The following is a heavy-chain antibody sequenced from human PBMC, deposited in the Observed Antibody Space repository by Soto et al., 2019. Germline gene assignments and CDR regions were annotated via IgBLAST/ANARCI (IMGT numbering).Heavy chain of an antibody. J-gene: IGHJ4*02. Sequence: GGSLRLSCEASGCTFSRNAMTWVRQAPGKGLECVSAISASGGNTYNAEYVKGRFTISRDNSKNTLYLQMNSLRAEDTAVYYCAKGPRAVASRNYFDDWGQGTLVTVSS. CDR3: AKGPRAVASRNYFDD. CDR1: GCTFSRNA. V-gene: IGHV3-23*01. D-gene: IGHD6-19*01. CDR2: ISASGGNT.